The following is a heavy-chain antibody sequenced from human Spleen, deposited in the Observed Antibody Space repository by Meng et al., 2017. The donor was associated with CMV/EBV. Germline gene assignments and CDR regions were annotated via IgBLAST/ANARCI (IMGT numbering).Heavy chain of an antibody. CDR3: AKVKVKDDFWDGSLDYFDL. V-gene: IGHV3-11*01. J-gene: IGHJ4*02. CDR1: GFTFSDYH. CDR2: ISGSGSTI. D-gene: IGHD3-3*01. Sequence: GESLKISCAASGFTFSDYHMSWIRQAPGKGLEWVSYISGSGSTIYYADSVKGRITISRDNAKNSLYLQMNRLRTEDTALYYCAKVKVKDDFWDGSLDYFDLWGRGTLVTVSS.